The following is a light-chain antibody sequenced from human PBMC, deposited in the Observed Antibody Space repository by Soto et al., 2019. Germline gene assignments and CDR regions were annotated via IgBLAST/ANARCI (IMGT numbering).Light chain of an antibody. V-gene: IGLV2-23*01. CDR2: DDT. CDR1: VDL. CDR3: CLYVGGRTYV. J-gene: IGLJ1*01. Sequence: QSALTQPASVSGSPGQSITVSCTAAVDLVSWYQQHPGKVPKLIIYDDTKRPSGVSSRFSGSKSGNTASLTISGLQTEDEADYYCCLYVGGRTYVFGTGTKLTVL.